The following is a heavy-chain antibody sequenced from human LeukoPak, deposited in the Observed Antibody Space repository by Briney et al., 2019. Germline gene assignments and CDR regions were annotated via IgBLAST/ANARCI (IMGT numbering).Heavy chain of an antibody. CDR1: GFTFSTYV. Sequence: GGSLRLSCAASGFTFSTYVMTWVRQAPGKGLEWVSAILGSGGGTYYTDSVKARFTISRDNSKNTLYLQMNSLRAEDTAIYYCATTPGAYYYYHIDVWGQGTTVTVSS. CDR3: ATTPGAYYYYHIDV. J-gene: IGHJ6*02. D-gene: IGHD3-10*01. CDR2: ILGSGGGT. V-gene: IGHV3-23*01.